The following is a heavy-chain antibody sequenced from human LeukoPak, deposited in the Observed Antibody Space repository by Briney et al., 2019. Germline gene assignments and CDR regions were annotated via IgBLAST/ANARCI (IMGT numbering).Heavy chain of an antibody. CDR1: GFTFSSYA. CDR2: ISYDGSNK. Sequence: GGSLRLSCAASGFTFSSYAMPWVRQAPGKGLEWVAVISYDGSNKYYADSVKGRFTISRDNSKNTLYLQMNSLRAEDTAVYYCARAMTTVTTTFDYWGQGTLVTVSS. D-gene: IGHD4-17*01. CDR3: ARAMTTVTTTFDY. J-gene: IGHJ4*02. V-gene: IGHV3-30-3*01.